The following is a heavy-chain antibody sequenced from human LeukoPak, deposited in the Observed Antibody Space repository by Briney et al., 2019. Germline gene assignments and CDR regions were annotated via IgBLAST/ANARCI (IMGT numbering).Heavy chain of an antibody. V-gene: IGHV3-74*01. J-gene: IGHJ4*02. Sequence: GGSLRLSCVASGFTFRTYWMHWVRQAPGKGLVWVSRINSDGSSTSYADSVKGRFTISRDNAKNTLYLQMNSLRAEDTAVYYCARAMIVVSNQFDYWGQGTLVTVSS. D-gene: IGHD3-22*01. CDR3: ARAMIVVSNQFDY. CDR1: GFTFRTYW. CDR2: INSDGSST.